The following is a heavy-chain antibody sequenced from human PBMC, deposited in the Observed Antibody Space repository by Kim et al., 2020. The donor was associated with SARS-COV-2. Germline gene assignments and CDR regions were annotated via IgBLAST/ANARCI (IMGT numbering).Heavy chain of an antibody. CDR1: RFTFSNYW. CDR3: ARGSGYIIY. CDR2: IKQDGSEK. J-gene: IGHJ4*02. Sequence: GGSLRLSCAASRFTFSNYWMSWVRQAPGKGLEWVANIKQDGSEKYYVDSVKGRFTISRDNAAKSLYLQMNSLRAEDTAVYYCARGSGYIIYWGQGALVTVSS. V-gene: IGHV3-7*03. D-gene: IGHD6-19*01.